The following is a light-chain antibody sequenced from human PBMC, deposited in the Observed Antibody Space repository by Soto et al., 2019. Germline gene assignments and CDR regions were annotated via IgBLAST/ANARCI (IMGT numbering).Light chain of an antibody. Sequence: QSALTQPPSASGSHGQSVTISCTGTSSDVGGYNFVSWYQQHPGKAPKLMIFEVNKRPSGVPDRFSGSKSGNTASLTVSGLQAEDEADYYCSSYAGNKIYYVFGTGTKLTVL. V-gene: IGLV2-8*01. CDR3: SSYAGNKIYYV. J-gene: IGLJ1*01. CDR2: EVN. CDR1: SSDVGGYNF.